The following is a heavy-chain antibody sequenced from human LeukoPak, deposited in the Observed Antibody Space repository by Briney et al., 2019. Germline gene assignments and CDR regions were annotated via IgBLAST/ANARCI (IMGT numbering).Heavy chain of an antibody. J-gene: IGHJ3*02. Sequence: GGSLRLSCAASGFTFSSYAMSWVRQAPGKGLEWVSAISGSGGSTYYADSVKGRFTISRDNSKNTLYLQMNSLRAEDTAVYYCAKDFAYYDSSGYDAFDIWGQGTMVTVSS. D-gene: IGHD3-22*01. CDR3: AKDFAYYDSSGYDAFDI. CDR2: ISGSGGST. V-gene: IGHV3-23*01. CDR1: GFTFSSYA.